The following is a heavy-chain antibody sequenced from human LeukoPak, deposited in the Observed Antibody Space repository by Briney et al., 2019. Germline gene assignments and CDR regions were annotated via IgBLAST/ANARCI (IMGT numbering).Heavy chain of an antibody. Sequence: PGGSLRLSCAASGFTFDDYAMHWVRHAPGKGLEWVSGISWNSGSIGYADSVKGRFTISRDNAKNSLYLQMNSLRAEDTALYYCAKDQVSARTETFDYWGQGTLVTVSS. CDR1: GFTFDDYA. D-gene: IGHD3-10*01. CDR3: AKDQVSARTETFDY. CDR2: ISWNSGSI. J-gene: IGHJ4*02. V-gene: IGHV3-9*01.